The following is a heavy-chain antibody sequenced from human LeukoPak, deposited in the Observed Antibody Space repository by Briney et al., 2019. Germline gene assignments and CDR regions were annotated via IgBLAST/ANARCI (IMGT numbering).Heavy chain of an antibody. CDR3: ARTTTVTTPFDY. J-gene: IGHJ4*02. V-gene: IGHV3-23*01. Sequence: GGSLRLSCAASGFTFSSYAMSWVRQAPGKGLEWVSAISGSGGSTHYADSVKGRFTISRDNSKNTLYLQMNSLRAEDTAIYYCARTTTVTTPFDYWGQGTLVTVSS. CDR2: ISGSGGST. CDR1: GFTFSSYA. D-gene: IGHD4-17*01.